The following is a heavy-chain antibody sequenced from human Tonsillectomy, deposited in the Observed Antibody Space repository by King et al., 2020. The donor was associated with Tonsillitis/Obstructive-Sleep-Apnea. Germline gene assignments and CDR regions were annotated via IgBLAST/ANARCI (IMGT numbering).Heavy chain of an antibody. V-gene: IGHV3-11*06. CDR3: ARAMTTHYYYYGMDV. Sequence: VQLVESGGGLVKPGGSLRPSCAASGFTFSDYYMSWIRQAPGKGLEWVSYISSSSSYTNYADSVKGRFTISRDNAKNSLYLQMNSLRAEDTAVYYCARAMTTHYYYYGMDVWGQGTTVTVSS. CDR1: GFTFSDYY. CDR2: ISSSSSYT. J-gene: IGHJ6*02. D-gene: IGHD4-11*01.